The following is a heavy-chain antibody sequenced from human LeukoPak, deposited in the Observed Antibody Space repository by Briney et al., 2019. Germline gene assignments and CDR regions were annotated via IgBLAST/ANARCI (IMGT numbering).Heavy chain of an antibody. D-gene: IGHD4-11*01. CDR3: AREVSQYSNYVGSFDY. V-gene: IGHV3-48*01. CDR1: GFTFSSYS. CDR2: ISSSSSTI. Sequence: GGSLRLSCAASGFTFSSYSMNWVRQAPGKGLEWVSYISSSSSTIYYADSVKGRLTISRDNAKNSLYLQMNSLRAEDTAVYYCAREVSQYSNYVGSFDYWGQGTLVTVSS. J-gene: IGHJ4*02.